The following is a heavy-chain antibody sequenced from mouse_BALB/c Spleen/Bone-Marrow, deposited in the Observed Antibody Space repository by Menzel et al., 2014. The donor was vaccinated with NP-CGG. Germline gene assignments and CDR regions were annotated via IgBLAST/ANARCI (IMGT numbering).Heavy chain of an antibody. CDR2: IYPGDGDT. CDR1: GYAFSSYW. D-gene: IGHD1-1*01. V-gene: IGHV1-80*01. J-gene: IGHJ2*01. Sequence: VQLQQSGAELVRPGSSVKISCKASGYAFSSYWMIWVKQRPGQGLEWIGQIYPGDGDTNYNGKFKGKATLTVDKSSSTAYMQLSSLTSEDSAVYFCARSGYGSNYDYWGQGTTLTVPS. CDR3: ARSGYGSNYDY.